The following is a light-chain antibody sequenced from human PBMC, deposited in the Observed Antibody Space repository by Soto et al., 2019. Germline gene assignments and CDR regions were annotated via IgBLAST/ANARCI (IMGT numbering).Light chain of an antibody. CDR2: EGS. J-gene: IGLJ2*01. CDR1: SSDLGRYNL. CDR3: CSFAGSDTVI. V-gene: IGLV2-23*01. Sequence: QSALTQPASVSGSPGQSITISCTGTSSDLGRYNLVSWYQQHPGKPPKLLIYEGSKRPSGVSDRFSGSKSGNMASLTISGLQAEDEADYYCCSFAGSDTVIFGGGTKLTVL.